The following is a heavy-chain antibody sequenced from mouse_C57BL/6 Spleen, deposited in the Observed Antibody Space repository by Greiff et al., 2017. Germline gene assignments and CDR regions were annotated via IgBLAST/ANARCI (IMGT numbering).Heavy chain of an antibody. CDR3: ARPRGNLYYAMDY. J-gene: IGHJ4*01. D-gene: IGHD2-1*01. CDR1: GYTFTSYW. CDR2: IHPNSGST. Sequence: QVQLKQPGAELVKPGASVKLSCKASGYTFTSYWMHWVKQRPGQGLEWIGMIHPNSGSTNYNEKFKSKATLTVDKSSSTAYMQLSSLTSEDSAVYYCARPRGNLYYAMDYWGQGTSVTVSS. V-gene: IGHV1-64*01.